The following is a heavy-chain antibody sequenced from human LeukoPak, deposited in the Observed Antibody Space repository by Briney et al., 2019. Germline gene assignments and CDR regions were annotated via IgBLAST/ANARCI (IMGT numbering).Heavy chain of an antibody. CDR2: IYYSGST. J-gene: IGHJ4*02. CDR1: GGSISSSSYY. D-gene: IGHD3-3*01. Sequence: SETLSLTCTVSGGSISSSSYYWGWIRQPPGKGLEWIGSIYYSGSTYYNPSLKSRVTISVDTSKNQFSLKLSSVTAADTAVYYCARVPRITIFGVVNLNFDYWGQGTLVTVSS. CDR3: ARVPRITIFGVVNLNFDY. V-gene: IGHV4-39*07.